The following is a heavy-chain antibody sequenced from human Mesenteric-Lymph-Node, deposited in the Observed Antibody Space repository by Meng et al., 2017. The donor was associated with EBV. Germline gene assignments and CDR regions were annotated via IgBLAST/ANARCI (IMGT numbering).Heavy chain of an antibody. CDR2: INTDTGNP. CDR1: GYTFTSCA. CDR3: ARDSGSYYYYFDY. J-gene: IGHJ4*02. V-gene: IGHV7-4-1*02. Sequence: QVQVVQLGSELKKPGASVKVSCNASGYTFTSCAMNWVRQAPGQGLEWMGWINTDTGNPTYAQDLAGRFVFSFDTSVSTAYLQISSLKAADTAVYYCARDSGSYYYYFDYWGQGTLVTVSS. D-gene: IGHD1-26*01.